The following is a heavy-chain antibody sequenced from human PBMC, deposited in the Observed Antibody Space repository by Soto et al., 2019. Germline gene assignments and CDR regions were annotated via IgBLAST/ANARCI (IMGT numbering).Heavy chain of an antibody. Sequence: SVKVSCKASGGTFSSYAISWVRQAPGQGLEWMGGIIPIFGTANYAQKFQGRVTITADESTSTAYMELSSLRSEDTAVYYCARDRSNYSTGYYYYGMDVWGQGTTVTVSS. CDR1: GGTFSSYA. CDR3: ARDRSNYSTGYYYYGMDV. D-gene: IGHD4-4*01. J-gene: IGHJ6*02. CDR2: IIPIFGTA. V-gene: IGHV1-69*13.